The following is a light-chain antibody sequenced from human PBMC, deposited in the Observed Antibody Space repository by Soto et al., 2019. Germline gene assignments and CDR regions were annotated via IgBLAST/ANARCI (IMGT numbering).Light chain of an antibody. CDR1: SGHSSYA. J-gene: IGLJ3*02. CDR3: QTWGTGIWV. CDR2: LNSDGSH. V-gene: IGLV4-69*01. Sequence: QPVLTQSPSASASLGASVKLTCTLSSGHSSYAIAWHQQQPEKGPRYLMKLNSDGSHSKGDGIPDRFSGSSSGAERYLTISSLQSEDEADYYCQTWGTGIWVFGVGTKVT.